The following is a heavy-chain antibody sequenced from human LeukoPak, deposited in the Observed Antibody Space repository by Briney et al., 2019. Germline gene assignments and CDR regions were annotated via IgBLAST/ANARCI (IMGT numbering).Heavy chain of an antibody. V-gene: IGHV1-69*13. D-gene: IGHD5-24*01. CDR2: IIPIFGTA. Sequence: SVKVSCKTSGYTFTNYYIHWVRQAPGQGLEWMGGIIPIFGTANYAQKFQGRVTITADESTSTAYMELSSLRSEDTAVYYCARAGDGYPQNAFDIWGQGTMVTVSS. J-gene: IGHJ3*02. CDR1: GYTFTNYY. CDR3: ARAGDGYPQNAFDI.